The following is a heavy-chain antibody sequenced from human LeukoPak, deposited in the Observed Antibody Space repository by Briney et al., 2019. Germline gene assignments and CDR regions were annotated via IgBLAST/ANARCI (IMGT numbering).Heavy chain of an antibody. J-gene: IGHJ2*01. CDR2: IKEDGSDK. V-gene: IGHV3-7*01. CDR1: GFTFNTYW. CDR3: ARDTYRFFDL. Sequence: GGSLRLSCTASGFTFNTYWMGWVRQAPGKGLEWVADIKEDGSDKYSVDSVKGRFTISRDNTKNSLYLHMDSLRAEDTAVHYCARDTYRFFDLWGRGTLVTVSS.